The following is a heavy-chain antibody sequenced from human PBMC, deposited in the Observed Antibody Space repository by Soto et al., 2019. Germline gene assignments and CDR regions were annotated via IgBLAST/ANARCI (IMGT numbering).Heavy chain of an antibody. Sequence: GGSLSLSCAASGFTFSSYAMSWARQAPGKGLEWVSAISGSGGSTYYADSVKGRFTISRDNSKNTLYLQMNSLRAEDTAVYYCANRLAPLDYWGQGTLVTVYS. CDR3: ANRLAPLDY. J-gene: IGHJ4*02. V-gene: IGHV3-23*01. CDR2: ISGSGGST. CDR1: GFTFSSYA.